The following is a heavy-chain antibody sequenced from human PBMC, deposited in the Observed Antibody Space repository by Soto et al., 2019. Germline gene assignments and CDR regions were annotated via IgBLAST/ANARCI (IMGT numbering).Heavy chain of an antibody. J-gene: IGHJ6*02. V-gene: IGHV1-18*01. Sequence: QVQLVQSGAEVKKPGASVKVSCKASGYTFTSYGISWVRQAPGQGLEWMGWISSYSGNTNYAQRLQGRVTMTTDTPTSKGYMERGRLRSDDPAVYFCAGDRGGGGFNYYYYGMDVWGQGTTVTVSS. CDR1: GYTFTSYG. CDR2: ISSYSGNT. D-gene: IGHD3-16*01. CDR3: AGDRGGGGFNYYYYGMDV.